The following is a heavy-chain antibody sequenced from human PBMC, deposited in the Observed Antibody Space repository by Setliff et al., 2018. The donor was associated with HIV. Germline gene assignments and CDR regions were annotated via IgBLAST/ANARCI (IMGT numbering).Heavy chain of an antibody. V-gene: IGHV1-69*10. CDR1: GDTFSIXA. Sequence: SVKVSCKASGDTFSIXAIRGVRQAPGQGLEWIGGIVIGNYAQKFQGRVTITADESTSKAYMELSSLKSEDTAVYYCGVGSGYYYGVVVYWGQGTLVTVSS. J-gene: IGHJ4*02. CDR3: GVGSGYYYGVVVY. CDR2: IVIG. D-gene: IGHD1-26*01.